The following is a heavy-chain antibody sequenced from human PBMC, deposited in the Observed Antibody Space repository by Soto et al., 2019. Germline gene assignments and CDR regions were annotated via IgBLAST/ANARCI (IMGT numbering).Heavy chain of an antibody. V-gene: IGHV3-15*01. J-gene: IGHJ4*02. CDR3: ATPGGLSGSWYDY. D-gene: IGHD6-13*01. Sequence: SGGSLRLSCASSGFTFSNAWMTWVRQAPGKGLEWVGRIKSRTEGGTTDYAAPVKGRFTISRDDSKTTLYLQMDSLNTEDTAVYYCATPGGLSGSWYDYWGQGTLVTVSS. CDR1: GFTFSNAW. CDR2: IKSRTEGGTT.